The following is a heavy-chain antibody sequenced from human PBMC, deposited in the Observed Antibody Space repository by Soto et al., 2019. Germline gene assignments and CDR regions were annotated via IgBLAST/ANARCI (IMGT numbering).Heavy chain of an antibody. J-gene: IGHJ4*02. D-gene: IGHD3-22*01. CDR2: LIPIFGTA. CDR3: ATRQDISGDYLRFDY. CDR1: GGTFSSYA. V-gene: IGHV1-69*01. Sequence: QVQLVQSGAEVKKPGSSVKVSCKASGGTFSSYAISWVRKAPGQGLEWMGGLIPIFGTANDAQKFQGRVTITGDESTSQEYMVLGSLRSEETAVYYLATRQDISGDYLRFDYWGPGNPVTVSS.